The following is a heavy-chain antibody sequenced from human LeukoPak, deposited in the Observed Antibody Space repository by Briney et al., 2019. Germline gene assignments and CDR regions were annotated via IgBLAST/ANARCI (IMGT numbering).Heavy chain of an antibody. J-gene: IGHJ4*02. Sequence: DPEDVETIYAQKFQGRVTMTEDTSTDTAYMELSSLLSADTAVYYCASAREYGSGSYYTFDYWGQGTLVTVSS. V-gene: IGHV1-24*01. CDR2: DPEDVET. CDR3: ASAREYGSGSYYTFDY. D-gene: IGHD3-10*01.